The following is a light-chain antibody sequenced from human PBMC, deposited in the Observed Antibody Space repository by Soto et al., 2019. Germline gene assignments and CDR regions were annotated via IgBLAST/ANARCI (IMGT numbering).Light chain of an antibody. J-gene: IGKJ1*01. CDR2: GAF. V-gene: IGKV1-12*01. CDR1: QGISQW. Sequence: DIPMTQYPSSVAAAVGDRVTITCRASQGISQWLAWYQHKPGTALKLLIFGAFSLQRGVPSRFAGTGSGTYFTLTIKRLQPEDVATYYCQQFTTLPRTFSQGNKREIK. CDR3: QQFTTLPRT.